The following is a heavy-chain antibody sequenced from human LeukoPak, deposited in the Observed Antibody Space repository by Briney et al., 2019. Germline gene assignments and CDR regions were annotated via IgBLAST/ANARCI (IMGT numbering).Heavy chain of an antibody. CDR3: TTYGSARKFHY. J-gene: IGHJ4*02. D-gene: IGHD3-10*01. CDR1: GFSFSDAW. CDR2: IESKTDGGTT. V-gene: IGHV3-15*04. Sequence: PGGSLRLSCAASGFSFSDAWMSWVRQIPGKGLEWVGRIESKTDGGTTDYAAPVKGRFTISRDDSTNTLYLQMNSLKSEDTAVYYCTTYGSARKFHYWGQGILVTVSS.